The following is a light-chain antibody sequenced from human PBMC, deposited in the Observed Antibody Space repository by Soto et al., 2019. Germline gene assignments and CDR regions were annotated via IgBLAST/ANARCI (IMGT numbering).Light chain of an antibody. CDR3: QHYNSYSEA. CDR1: QTISSW. V-gene: IGKV1-5*03. CDR2: KAS. J-gene: IGKJ1*01. Sequence: DVQMTQSPSTLSGSVGDRVTITCRASQTISSWLAWYQQKPGKAPKLLIYKASTLKSGVPSRFSGSGSGTEFTLTISRLPPDDFATYYCQHYNSYSEAFGQGTKVDIK.